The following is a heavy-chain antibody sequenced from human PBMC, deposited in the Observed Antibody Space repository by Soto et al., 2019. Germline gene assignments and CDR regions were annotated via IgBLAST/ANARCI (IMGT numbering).Heavy chain of an antibody. Sequence: EVQLVEAGGGLVKPGGSLRLSCTASGLIFSNYGMNWVRQAAGKRPEWVSSISSGGEYIDYADSVKDRLTISRDNANNILYLQLTSLGVEDTAVYYCATDGAAGAVMVGWGQGTTVTVSS. J-gene: IGHJ6*02. CDR3: ATDGAAGAVMVG. V-gene: IGHV3-21*06. CDR2: ISSGGEYI. D-gene: IGHD6-13*01. CDR1: GLIFSNYG.